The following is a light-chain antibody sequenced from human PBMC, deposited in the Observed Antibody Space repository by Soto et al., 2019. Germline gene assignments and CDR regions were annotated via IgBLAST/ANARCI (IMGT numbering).Light chain of an antibody. CDR3: MQSLQTPLT. V-gene: IGKV2-28*01. Sequence: DIVMTQSPLSLPVTPGEPASISCRSSQSLLHSNGYNYLDWYLQKPGQSPHLLIYLGSNRASGVPDRFSCSGSDTDFTLKIGRVEAEDVGVYYCMQSLQTPLTFGGGTKVESK. CDR1: QSLLHSNGYNY. CDR2: LGS. J-gene: IGKJ4*01.